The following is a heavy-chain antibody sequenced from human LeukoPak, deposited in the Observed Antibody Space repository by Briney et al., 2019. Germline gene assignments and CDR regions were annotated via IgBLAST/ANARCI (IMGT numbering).Heavy chain of an antibody. CDR2: ISGSGGST. J-gene: IGHJ4*02. V-gene: IGHV3-23*01. Sequence: GGSLRLSCAASGFTFSSYAMSWVRQAPGKGLEWVSAISGSGGSTYYADSVKGRFTISRDNSKNTLYLQMNSLRAEDTAVYYCAKDWCSGGSCYLFDYWGQGTLVTVSS. CDR3: AKDWCSGGSCYLFDY. D-gene: IGHD2-15*01. CDR1: GFTFSSYA.